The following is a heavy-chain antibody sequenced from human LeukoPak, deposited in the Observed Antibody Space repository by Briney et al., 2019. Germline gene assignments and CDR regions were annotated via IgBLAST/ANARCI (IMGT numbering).Heavy chain of an antibody. Sequence: SETLSLTCTVSGGSISSYYWSWIRQPPGKGLEWIGYIYYSGSTNYNPSLKSRVTISVDTSKNQFSLKLSSVTAADTAVYYCARQVITMVRGVISASWFDPWGQGTLVTVSS. D-gene: IGHD3-10*01. J-gene: IGHJ5*02. CDR2: IYYSGST. CDR1: GGSISSYY. CDR3: ARQVITMVRGVISASWFDP. V-gene: IGHV4-59*01.